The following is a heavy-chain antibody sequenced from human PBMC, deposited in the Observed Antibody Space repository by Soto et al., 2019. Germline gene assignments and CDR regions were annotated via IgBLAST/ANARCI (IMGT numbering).Heavy chain of an antibody. J-gene: IGHJ4*02. CDR1: GGSISSGGYY. Sequence: SETLSLTCTVPGGSISSGGYYWNWIRQHPGKGLEWIGYIYYSGSTYYNPSLKSRVTISVDTSKNQFSLKLSSVTAADTAVYWCARDPVDGYAFFDYWGQGALVTVSS. CDR2: IYYSGST. CDR3: ARDPVDGYAFFDY. D-gene: IGHD5-12*01. V-gene: IGHV4-31*03.